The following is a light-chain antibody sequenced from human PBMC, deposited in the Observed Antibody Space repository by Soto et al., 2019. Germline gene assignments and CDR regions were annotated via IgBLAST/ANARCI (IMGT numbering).Light chain of an antibody. J-gene: IGKJ1*01. V-gene: IGKV3-11*01. CDR2: DAS. CDR1: QSVSSY. Sequence: EIVLTQSPATLSLSPGERATLSCRASQSVSSYGAGYQQKPGQAPRLLIYDASNRATGIPARFSGSGSGTDFTLTISRLHPDDFANYYCQQYNSYSPLTFGQATTVDI. CDR3: QQYNSYSPLT.